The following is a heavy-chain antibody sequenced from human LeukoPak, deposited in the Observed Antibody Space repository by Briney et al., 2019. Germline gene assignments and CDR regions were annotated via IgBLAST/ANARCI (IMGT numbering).Heavy chain of an antibody. CDR3: ASELRRTFYDSSGYWPPYLDY. CDR1: GYTFTGYD. V-gene: IGHV1-2*02. CDR2: VTRRSGVT. Sequence: ASVKLSCKASGYTFTGYDMHWVRQAPGQGLEWMGWVTRRSGVTNYAEKLQGRVTMTRDTSMSTVYMELSRLRSDDTAVYYCASELRRTFYDSSGYWPPYLDYWGQGTLVTDSS. J-gene: IGHJ4*02. D-gene: IGHD3-22*01.